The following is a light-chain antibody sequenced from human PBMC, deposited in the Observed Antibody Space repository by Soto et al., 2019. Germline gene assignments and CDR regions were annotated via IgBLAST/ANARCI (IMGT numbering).Light chain of an antibody. J-gene: IGLJ3*02. CDR1: SSDVGSYNL. CDR2: EGS. Sequence: QSALTQPAPVSGSPGQSITISCTGTSSDVGSYNLISWYQQHPGKAPKLMIYEGSKRPSGVSNRFSGSKSGNTASLTISGLQAEDEADYYCCSYAGSSISWVFGGGTKVTVL. V-gene: IGLV2-23*01. CDR3: CSYAGSSISWV.